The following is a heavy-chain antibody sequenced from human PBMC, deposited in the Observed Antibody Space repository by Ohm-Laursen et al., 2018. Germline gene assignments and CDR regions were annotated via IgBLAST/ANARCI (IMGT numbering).Heavy chain of an antibody. Sequence: SLRLSCAASGFTFSRYAMSWVRQAPGKGLEWVANIKQDGSEKYYVDSVKGRFTISRDNAKNSLYLQMNSLRAEDTAVYYCARAPPSDYWGQGTLVTVSS. CDR1: GFTFSRYA. V-gene: IGHV3-7*01. CDR2: IKQDGSEK. J-gene: IGHJ4*02. CDR3: ARAPPSDY.